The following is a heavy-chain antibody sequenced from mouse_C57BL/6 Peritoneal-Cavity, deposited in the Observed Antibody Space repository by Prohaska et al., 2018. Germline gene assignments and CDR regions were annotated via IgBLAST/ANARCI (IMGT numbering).Heavy chain of an antibody. D-gene: IGHD3-2*02. Sequence: QVQLQQPGAELVKPGASVKLSCKASGYTFTSYWMQWVKQRPGQGLEWIGEIYPSDSYTNYNQKFKGKATLTVDTSSSTAYMQLSSLTSEDSAVYDCAKQLRLRGFAYWGKGTLVTVSA. CDR1: GYTFTSYW. V-gene: IGHV1-50*01. J-gene: IGHJ3*01. CDR2: IYPSDSYT. CDR3: AKQLRLRGFAY.